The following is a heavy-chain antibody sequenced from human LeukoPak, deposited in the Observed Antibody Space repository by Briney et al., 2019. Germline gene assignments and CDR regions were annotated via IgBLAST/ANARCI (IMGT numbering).Heavy chain of an antibody. V-gene: IGHV4-34*01. D-gene: IGHD3-22*01. Sequence: SETLSLTCAVYGGSFSGYYWSWIRQPPGKGLEWIGEINHSGSTNYNPSLKSRVTISVDTSKNQFSLKPSSVTAADTAVYYCARGSPFYDSSGYSDDAFDIWGQGTMVTVSS. J-gene: IGHJ3*02. CDR3: ARGSPFYDSSGYSDDAFDI. CDR2: INHSGST. CDR1: GGSFSGYY.